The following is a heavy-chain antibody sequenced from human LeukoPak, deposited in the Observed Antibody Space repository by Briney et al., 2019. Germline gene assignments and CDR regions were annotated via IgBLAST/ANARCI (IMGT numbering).Heavy chain of an antibody. Sequence: ASVKVSCKASGGTFSSYAISWVRQAPGQGLEWMGGIIPIFGTANYAQKFQGRVTITTDESTSTAYMELSSLRSEDTAVYYCAREPYSSSSRHFDYWGQGTLVTVSS. J-gene: IGHJ4*02. CDR1: GGTFSSYA. V-gene: IGHV1-69*05. CDR3: AREPYSSSSRHFDY. CDR2: IIPIFGTA. D-gene: IGHD6-6*01.